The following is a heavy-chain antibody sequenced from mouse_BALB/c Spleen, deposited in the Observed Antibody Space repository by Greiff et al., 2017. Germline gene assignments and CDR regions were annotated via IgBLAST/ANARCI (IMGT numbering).Heavy chain of an antibody. D-gene: IGHD1-1*01. CDR3: ARTGVVPYYYAVDY. V-gene: IGHV1-77*01. J-gene: IGHJ4*01. CDR2: IYPGSGNT. CDR1: GYTFTDYY. Sequence: QVQLQQSGAELARPGASVKLSCKASGYTFTDYYINWVKQRTGQGLEWIGEIYPGSGNTYYNEKFKGKATLTADKSSSTAYMQLSSLTSEDSAVYFCARTGVVPYYYAVDYWGQGTSVTVSS.